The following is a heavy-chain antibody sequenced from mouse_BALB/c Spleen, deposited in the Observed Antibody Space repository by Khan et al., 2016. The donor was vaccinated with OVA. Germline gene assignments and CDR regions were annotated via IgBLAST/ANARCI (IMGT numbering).Heavy chain of an antibody. V-gene: IGHV5-17*02. D-gene: IGHD1-1*01. CDR1: GFTFSNYG. Sequence: EVELVESGGGLVQPGGSRKLSCAASGFTFSNYGMHWVRQAPEKGLEWVAFISGDTSTIYYADTVKGRFTISRDNPKNTLFLQMTSLMSEDTARYYCATSYFYGYFFDVWGPGTTLTVSS. J-gene: IGHJ2*01. CDR3: ATSYFYGYFFDV. CDR2: ISGDTSTI.